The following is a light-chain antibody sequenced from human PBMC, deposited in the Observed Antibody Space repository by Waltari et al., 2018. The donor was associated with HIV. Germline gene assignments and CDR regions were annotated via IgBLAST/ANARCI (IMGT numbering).Light chain of an antibody. CDR2: DDG. Sequence: SYVLTQPPSVSVAPGQTARITCGGNNIGSKSVHWYQQKPGQAPVLVVYDDGDRPSGIPERFSCSNSGNTATLTISMVEAGDEADYVCQVWDSSSDHRGVFGGGTKLTVL. CDR1: NIGSKS. CDR3: QVWDSSSDHRGV. J-gene: IGLJ3*02. V-gene: IGLV3-21*02.